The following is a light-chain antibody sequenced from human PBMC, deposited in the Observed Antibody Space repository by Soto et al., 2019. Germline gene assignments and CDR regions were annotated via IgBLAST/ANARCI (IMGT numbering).Light chain of an antibody. V-gene: IGKV3-11*01. J-gene: IGKJ4*01. CDR2: DAS. Sequence: EIVLTQSPATLSLSRGDRATLSCRASQNVYSYLAWYQQKPGQAPRLLIYDASNRATGIPARFSGSGSGTAFPLTISSLEPEDVGVYYCQHRNNGPPGAAFGGGTKVEIK. CDR3: QHRNNGPPGAA. CDR1: QNVYSY.